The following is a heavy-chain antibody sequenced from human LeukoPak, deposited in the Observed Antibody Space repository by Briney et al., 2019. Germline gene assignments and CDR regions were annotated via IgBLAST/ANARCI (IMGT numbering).Heavy chain of an antibody. CDR1: GGSFSGYY. V-gene: IGHV4-34*01. CDR3: ARGLGRWLQLLGNWFDP. J-gene: IGHJ5*02. D-gene: IGHD5-12*01. CDR2: INHSGST. Sequence: SETLSLTCAVYGGSFSGYYWSWIRQPPGKGLEWVGEINHSGSTNYNPSLKSRVTISVDTSKNQFSLKLSSVTAADTAVYYCARGLGRWLQLLGNWFDPWGQGTLVTVSS.